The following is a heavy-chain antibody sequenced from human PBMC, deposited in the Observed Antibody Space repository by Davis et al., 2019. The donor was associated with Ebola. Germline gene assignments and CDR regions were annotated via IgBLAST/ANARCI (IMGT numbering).Heavy chain of an antibody. CDR2: ISTSSSTI. CDR1: GFTFSSYN. Sequence: AGSLSLSCAASGFTFSSYNMNWVRQAPGKGLEWVSYISTSSSTIYYADSVKGRFTISRDNAKNSLYLQMNSLRDEETAVYYCVRDYYDSSGYWGSDYWGQGTLVTVSS. V-gene: IGHV3-48*02. J-gene: IGHJ4*02. D-gene: IGHD3-22*01. CDR3: VRDYYDSSGYWGSDY.